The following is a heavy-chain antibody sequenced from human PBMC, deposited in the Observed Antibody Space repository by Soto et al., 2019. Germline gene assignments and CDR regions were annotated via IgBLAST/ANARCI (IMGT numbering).Heavy chain of an antibody. Sequence: QVQLQESGPGLVKPSQTLSLTCTVSGGSISSGGYYWSWIRQHPGKGLEWIGYIYYSGSTYYNPSLKSRVTISVDTSKNQCSRKLSSVTAADTAMYYCARGSVVAATLFDYWGQGTLVTVSS. V-gene: IGHV4-31*03. J-gene: IGHJ4*02. CDR3: ARGSVVAATLFDY. D-gene: IGHD2-15*01. CDR2: IYYSGST. CDR1: GGSISSGGYY.